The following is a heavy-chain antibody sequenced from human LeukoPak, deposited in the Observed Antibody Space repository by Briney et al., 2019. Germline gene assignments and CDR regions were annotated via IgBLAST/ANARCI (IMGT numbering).Heavy chain of an antibody. Sequence: GGSLRLSCEASGFTFSDYYMSWIRQAPGKGLEWVSYISSSSSYTNYADSVKGRFTISRDNAKNSLYLQMNSLRAEDTAVYYCARDRYPYGDYAPLDYWGQGTLVTVSS. CDR1: GFTFSDYY. CDR2: ISSSSSYT. J-gene: IGHJ4*02. CDR3: ARDRYPYGDYAPLDY. V-gene: IGHV3-11*06. D-gene: IGHD4-17*01.